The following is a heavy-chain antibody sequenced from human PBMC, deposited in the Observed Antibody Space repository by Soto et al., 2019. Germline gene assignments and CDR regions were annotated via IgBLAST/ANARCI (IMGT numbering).Heavy chain of an antibody. CDR2: IIPVFGTT. Sequence: SVKVSCKASGGTFRNYGIGWVRQAPGQGLEWMGGIIPVFGTTNYAQKFQGRVTITADESTSTAYVEVSSLRSEDTAMFYCGRYCSGGSCHTLDYYGMDVWGQGTTVTVSS. CDR3: GRYCSGGSCHTLDYYGMDV. J-gene: IGHJ6*02. V-gene: IGHV1-69*13. CDR1: GGTFRNYG. D-gene: IGHD2-15*01.